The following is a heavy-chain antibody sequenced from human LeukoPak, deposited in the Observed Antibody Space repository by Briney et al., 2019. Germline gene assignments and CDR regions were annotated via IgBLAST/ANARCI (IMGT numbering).Heavy chain of an antibody. CDR2: ISSSSYI. D-gene: IGHD1-1*01. V-gene: IGHV3-21*01. Sequence: GGSLRLSCAASGFTFSSYSMNWVRQAPGKGLEWVSSISSSSYIYYADSVKGRFTISRDNAKNSLYLQMNSLRAEDTAVYYCARAQRTGPYLLWGQGTLVTVSS. CDR3: ARAQRTGPYLL. CDR1: GFTFSSYS. J-gene: IGHJ4*02.